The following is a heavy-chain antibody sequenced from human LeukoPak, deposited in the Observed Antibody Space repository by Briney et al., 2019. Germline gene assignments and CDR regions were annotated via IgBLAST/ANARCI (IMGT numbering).Heavy chain of an antibody. CDR3: ARSFWSGSLTFDY. CDR2: ISAYNGNT. J-gene: IGHJ4*02. CDR1: GYTFTSDG. D-gene: IGHD3-3*01. Sequence: EASVKVSCKGSGYTFTSDGISWVRQAPGQGLEWMGWISAYNGNTNYAQKLQGRVTMTTDTSTSTAYMELRSLRSDDTAVYYCARSFWSGSLTFDYWGQGTLVTVSS. V-gene: IGHV1-18*01.